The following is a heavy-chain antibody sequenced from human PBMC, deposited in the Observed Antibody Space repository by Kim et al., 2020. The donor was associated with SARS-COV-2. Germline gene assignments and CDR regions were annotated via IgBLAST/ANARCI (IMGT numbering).Heavy chain of an antibody. V-gene: IGHV1-18*04. J-gene: IGHJ4*02. CDR2: ISAYNGNT. CDR1: GYTFTSYG. D-gene: IGHD2-2*01. CDR3: ARDGPIVVVPAAPWQFDY. Sequence: ASVKVSCKASGYTFTSYGISWVRQAPGQGLEWMGWISAYNGNTNYAQKLQGRVTMTTDTSTSTAYMELRSLRSDDTAVYYCARDGPIVVVPAAPWQFDYWGQGTLVTVSS.